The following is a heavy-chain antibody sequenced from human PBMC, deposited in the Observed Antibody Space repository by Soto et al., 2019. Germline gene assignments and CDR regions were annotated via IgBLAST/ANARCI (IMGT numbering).Heavy chain of an antibody. J-gene: IGHJ4*02. D-gene: IGHD1-26*01. Sequence: SETLSLTCTVSGYSISSGYYWGWIRQPPGKGLEWIGSIYHSGSTYYNPSLKSRVTISVDTSKNQFSLKLSSVTAADTAVYYCARDRGPSGGGYWGQGTLVTVSS. CDR2: IYHSGST. CDR1: GYSISSGYY. CDR3: ARDRGPSGGGY. V-gene: IGHV4-38-2*02.